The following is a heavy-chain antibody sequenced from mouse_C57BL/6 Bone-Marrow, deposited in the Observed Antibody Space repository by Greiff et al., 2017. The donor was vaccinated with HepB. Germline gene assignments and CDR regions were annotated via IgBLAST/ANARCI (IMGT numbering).Heavy chain of an antibody. J-gene: IGHJ4*01. Sequence: QVQLQQSGPELVKPGASVKISCKASGYAFSSSWMNWVKQRPGKGLEWIGRIYPGDGDTNYNGKFKGKATLTADKSSSTAYMQLSSLTSEDSAVYFCARFRNSNYNAMDYWGQGTSVTVSS. CDR2: IYPGDGDT. D-gene: IGHD2-5*01. CDR1: GYAFSSSW. CDR3: ARFRNSNYNAMDY. V-gene: IGHV1-82*01.